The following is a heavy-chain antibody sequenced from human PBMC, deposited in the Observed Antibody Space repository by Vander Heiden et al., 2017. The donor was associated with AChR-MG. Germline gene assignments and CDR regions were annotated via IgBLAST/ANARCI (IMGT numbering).Heavy chain of an antibody. D-gene: IGHD1-1*01. CDR1: GFTSTTHH. J-gene: IGHJ4*02. Sequence: EVQLVESGGVLVQPGRSLRLSCAAPGFTSTTHHMDWVRQAPAKGLEWVGRIRNKAQTDTTEYAASVKGRFTVSRDDSKTSLFLQMNSLQIEDTAVYYCARSTLGTVLDYWGQGTLVTVS. CDR3: ARSTLGTVLDY. V-gene: IGHV3-72*01. CDR2: IRNKAQTDTT.